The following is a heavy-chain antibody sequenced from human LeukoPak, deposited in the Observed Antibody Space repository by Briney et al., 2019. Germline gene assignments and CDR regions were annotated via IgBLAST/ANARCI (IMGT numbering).Heavy chain of an antibody. V-gene: IGHV4-39*01. CDR1: GGSISSSNYY. CDR2: ISHGGGT. J-gene: IGHJ3*01. CDR3: ARQAVHWLADAFDV. Sequence: SETLSLTCTVSGGSISSSNYYWGWIRQPPGKGLEWIGSISHGGGTFYIPSLKSRVTISVDTFNNQFSLKLTSVTAADTAVYYCARQAVHWLADAFDVWGQGTMVTVSS. D-gene: IGHD6-19*01.